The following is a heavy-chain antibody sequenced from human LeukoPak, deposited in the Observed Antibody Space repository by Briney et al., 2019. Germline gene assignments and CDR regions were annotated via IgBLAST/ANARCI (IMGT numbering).Heavy chain of an antibody. D-gene: IGHD3-10*01. Sequence: GGSLRLSCAASGFTFSSYAMSCVRQAPGKGLEWVSAISGSGGSTYYADSVKGRFTISRDNSKNTLYLQMNSLRAEDTAVYYCAKAPGSDGSGSYSDYWGQGTLVTVSS. CDR1: GFTFSSYA. J-gene: IGHJ4*02. CDR3: AKAPGSDGSGSYSDY. CDR2: ISGSGGST. V-gene: IGHV3-23*01.